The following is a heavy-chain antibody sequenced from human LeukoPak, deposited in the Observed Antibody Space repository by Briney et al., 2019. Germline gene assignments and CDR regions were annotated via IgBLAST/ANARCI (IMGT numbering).Heavy chain of an antibody. CDR1: GFTFSSYG. D-gene: IGHD6-19*01. Sequence: GGSLRLSCAASGFTFSSYGMHWVRQAPGKGLEWVAVISYDGSNKYYADSVKGRFTISRDNSKNTLYLQMNSLRAEDTAVYYCAKGGYSSGWYRNWFDPWGQGTLVTVSS. J-gene: IGHJ5*02. V-gene: IGHV3-30*18. CDR2: ISYDGSNK. CDR3: AKGGYSSGWYRNWFDP.